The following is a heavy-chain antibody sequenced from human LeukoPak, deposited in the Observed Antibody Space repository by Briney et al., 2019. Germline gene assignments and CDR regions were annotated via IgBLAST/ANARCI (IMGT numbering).Heavy chain of an antibody. V-gene: IGHV4-34*01. CDR3: ARNHYYDSSGYSYYFDY. J-gene: IGHJ4*02. Sequence: SETLSLTCAVYGGSFSDYYWSWIPQPPGKGLEWIGEINHSGSTNYNPSLKSRVTISVDTSKNQFSLKLSSVTAADTAVYYCARNHYYDSSGYSYYFDYWGQGTLVTASS. CDR1: GGSFSDYY. D-gene: IGHD3-22*01. CDR2: INHSGST.